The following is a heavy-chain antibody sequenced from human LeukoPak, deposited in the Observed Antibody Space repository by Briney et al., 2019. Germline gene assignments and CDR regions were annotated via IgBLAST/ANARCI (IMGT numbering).Heavy chain of an antibody. D-gene: IGHD3-10*01. CDR3: AKLLYGSGSWDYGMDV. CDR1: GFTFSSYA. CDR2: ISGSGGST. J-gene: IGHJ6*02. Sequence: GGSLRLSCAASGFTFSSYAMSWVRQAPGMGLEWVSAISGSGGSTYYADSVKGRFTISRDNSKNTLYLQMNSLRAEDTAVYYCAKLLYGSGSWDYGMDVWGQGTTVTVSS. V-gene: IGHV3-23*01.